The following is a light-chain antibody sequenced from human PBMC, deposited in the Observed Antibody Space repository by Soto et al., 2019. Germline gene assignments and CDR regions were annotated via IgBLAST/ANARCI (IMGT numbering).Light chain of an antibody. CDR2: GAS. V-gene: IGKV3-20*01. CDR3: QQYNDWPPVT. CDR1: QSVGSNY. J-gene: IGKJ4*01. Sequence: EIVLTQSPGTLSLSLGERATVSCRASQSVGSNYLAWYQRKPGQAPRLLIYGASSRATGIPDRFSGSGSGTDFTLTISRLEPEDFSVYYCQQYNDWPPVTFGGGTKVDIK.